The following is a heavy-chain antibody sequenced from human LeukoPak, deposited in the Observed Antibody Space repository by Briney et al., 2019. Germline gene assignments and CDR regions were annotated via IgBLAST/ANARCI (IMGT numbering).Heavy chain of an antibody. D-gene: IGHD3-22*01. V-gene: IGHV3-30*04. CDR2: IFYDGSNK. CDR3: AREQPYYYDSSGTALMAEIKYYFDY. CDR1: GFIFSNYA. Sequence: PGRSLRLSCTASGFIFSNYAMHWVRQAPGKGLEWVAVIFYDGSNKYYADSVKGRFTISRDNSKNTLYLQMNSLRAEDTGVYYCAREQPYYYDSSGTALMAEIKYYFDYWGQGTLVTVSS. J-gene: IGHJ4*02.